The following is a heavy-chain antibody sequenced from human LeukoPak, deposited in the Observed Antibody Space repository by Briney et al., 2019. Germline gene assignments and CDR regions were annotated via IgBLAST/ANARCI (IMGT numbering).Heavy chain of an antibody. CDR3: AHRQIAAAGIDYFNY. D-gene: IGHD6-13*01. CDR1: GFSLSTDGVG. J-gene: IGHJ4*02. Sequence: SGPTLVKPTQTLTLTFSCSGFSLSTDGVGVGWIRQPPGKALEWLALIYWDDDKRYGPSLKSRLTITKDTSKNQVVLTMTNMDPVDTATYYCAHRQIAAAGIDYFNYWGQGTLVTVSS. V-gene: IGHV2-5*05. CDR2: IYWDDDK.